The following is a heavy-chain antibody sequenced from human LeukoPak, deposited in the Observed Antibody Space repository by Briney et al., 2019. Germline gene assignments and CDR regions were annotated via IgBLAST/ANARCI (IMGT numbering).Heavy chain of an antibody. Sequence: SETLSLTCAVYGGSFSSYYWGWIRQPPGKGLEWIGSIYYSGSTYYNPSLKSRVTISVDTSKNQFSLKLSSVTAADTAVYYCAREGDFWSGYYDFDYWGQGTLVTVSS. V-gene: IGHV4-39*07. CDR2: IYYSGST. J-gene: IGHJ4*02. CDR3: AREGDFWSGYYDFDY. CDR1: GGSFSSYY. D-gene: IGHD3-3*01.